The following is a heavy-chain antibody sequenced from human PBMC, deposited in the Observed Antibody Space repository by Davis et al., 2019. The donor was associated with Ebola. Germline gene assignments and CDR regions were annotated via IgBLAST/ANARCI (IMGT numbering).Heavy chain of an antibody. J-gene: IGHJ4*02. CDR2: ISSSGGST. CDR3: ARALSSLGLLFLGY. V-gene: IGHV3-23*01. Sequence: GESLKISCAASGFTFSSYAMSWVRQAPGKGLEWLSSISSSGGSTHYANSVKGRFTVSRDNSKNTLYLQMNSLRAEDTAVYYCARALSSLGLLFLGYWGQGTLVTVSS. CDR1: GFTFSSYA. D-gene: IGHD1-7*01.